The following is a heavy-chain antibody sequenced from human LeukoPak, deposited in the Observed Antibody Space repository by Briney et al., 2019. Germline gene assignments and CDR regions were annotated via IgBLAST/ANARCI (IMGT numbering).Heavy chain of an antibody. V-gene: IGHV4-34*01. J-gene: IGHJ4*02. CDR3: ARGYRAHQTFYSYHYFDS. D-gene: IGHD3-16*02. CDR1: GGSFSGYY. CDR2: INHFGST. Sequence: TSETLSLTCAVYGGSFSGYYWNWIRQPPGKGLEWIGEINHFGSTNYNPSLKSRVTISGDTSKKQVSLKVKSVTAADTAVYYCARGYRAHQTFYSYHYFDSWAQGTLVTVSS.